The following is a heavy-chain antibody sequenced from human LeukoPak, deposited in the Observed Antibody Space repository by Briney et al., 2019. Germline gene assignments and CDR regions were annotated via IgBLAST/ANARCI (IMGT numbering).Heavy chain of an antibody. CDR1: GYTFTGYY. J-gene: IGHJ5*02. D-gene: IGHD3-3*01. Sequence: GASVKVSCKASGYTFTGYYMHWVRQAPGQGLEWMGWINPNSGGTNYAQKFQGRVTMTRDTSISTAYMELSRLRSDDTAVYYCARVYDFWSGHQSYNWFDPWGQGTLVTVSS. V-gene: IGHV1-2*02. CDR3: ARVYDFWSGHQSYNWFDP. CDR2: INPNSGGT.